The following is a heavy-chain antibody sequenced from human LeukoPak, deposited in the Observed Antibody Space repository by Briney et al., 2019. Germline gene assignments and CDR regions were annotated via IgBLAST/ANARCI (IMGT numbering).Heavy chain of an antibody. Sequence: ASVKVSCKASGYAFTNYYMHWVRQAPGQGLEWLGLITPSGGSTWYAQKFQGRVTMTRDMSTSTDYMELSSLRSEDTAVYYCARDNSVGDYAWWFDPWGQGTLVTVSS. V-gene: IGHV1-46*01. D-gene: IGHD1-26*01. J-gene: IGHJ5*02. CDR2: ITPSGGST. CDR3: ARDNSVGDYAWWFDP. CDR1: GYAFTNYY.